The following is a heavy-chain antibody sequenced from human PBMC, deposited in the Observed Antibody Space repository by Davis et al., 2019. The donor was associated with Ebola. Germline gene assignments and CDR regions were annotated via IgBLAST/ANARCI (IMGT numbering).Heavy chain of an antibody. J-gene: IGHJ4*02. CDR1: GFTFSSYW. Sequence: GESLKISCAASGFTFSSYWMSWVRQAPGKGLEWVSYISSSGSTIYYADSVKGRFTISRDNAKNSLYLQMNSLRAEDTAVYYCARRGGGLIFDYWGQGTLVTVSS. V-gene: IGHV3-48*04. CDR2: ISSSGSTI. CDR3: ARRGGGLIFDY. D-gene: IGHD2-8*01.